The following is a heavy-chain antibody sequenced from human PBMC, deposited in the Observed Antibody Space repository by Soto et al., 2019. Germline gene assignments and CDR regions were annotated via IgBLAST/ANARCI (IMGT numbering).Heavy chain of an antibody. V-gene: IGHV1-18*01. CDR3: ARNWSAGKPYGMDV. CDR2: ISGYNDNT. J-gene: IGHJ6*02. D-gene: IGHD1-1*01. Sequence: QVQLVQSRGEVKKPGTSVKVSCKASGYTFSSYGISWVRQAPGQGLEWMGWISGYNDNTNYAQKLQGRVSMTTDTFTSTAYMELGGLTFDDTAVYYCARNWSAGKPYGMDVWGQGTTVSVSS. CDR1: GYTFSSYG.